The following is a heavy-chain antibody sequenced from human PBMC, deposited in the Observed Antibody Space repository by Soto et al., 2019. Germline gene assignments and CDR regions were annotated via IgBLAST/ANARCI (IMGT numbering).Heavy chain of an antibody. V-gene: IGHV3-66*04. Sequence: EVQLVESGGGLVQPGGSLRLSCAASGFNVSSNYMTWVRQAPGKGLEWVSVIYSGGSTYYADSVKGRFTISRDTSKKTLYLQMNSLRAEDTAVYHCAKQLLVPYYFDYWGQGTLVTVSS. CDR1: GFNVSSNY. CDR2: IYSGGST. J-gene: IGHJ4*02. D-gene: IGHD2-15*01. CDR3: AKQLLVPYYFDY.